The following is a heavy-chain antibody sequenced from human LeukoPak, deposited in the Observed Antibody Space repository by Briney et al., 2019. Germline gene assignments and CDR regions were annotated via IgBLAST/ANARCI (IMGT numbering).Heavy chain of an antibody. J-gene: IGHJ5*02. D-gene: IGHD3-3*01. CDR1: GGTFSSYA. Sequence: SVKVSCKASGGTFSSYAISWVRQAPGQGLEWMGGIIPIFGTANYAQKFQGRVTITADESTSTAYMELNSLRSEDTAVYYCARVHDFWSGSWFDPWGQGTLVTVSS. CDR3: ARVHDFWSGSWFDP. CDR2: IIPIFGTA. V-gene: IGHV1-69*13.